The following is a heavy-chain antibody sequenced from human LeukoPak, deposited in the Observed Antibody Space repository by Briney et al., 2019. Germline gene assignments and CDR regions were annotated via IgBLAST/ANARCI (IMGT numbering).Heavy chain of an antibody. D-gene: IGHD2-2*01. J-gene: IGHJ4*02. Sequence: SETLSLTCTVSGGSISSGGYYWSWIRQPPGKGLEWIGYIYHSGSTYYNPSLKSRVTISVDRSKNQFSLKLSSVTAADTAVYYCARKGRYCSSTSCSFYYFDYWGQGTLVTVSS. CDR3: ARKGRYCSSTSCSFYYFDY. CDR1: GGSISSGGYY. V-gene: IGHV4-30-2*01. CDR2: IYHSGST.